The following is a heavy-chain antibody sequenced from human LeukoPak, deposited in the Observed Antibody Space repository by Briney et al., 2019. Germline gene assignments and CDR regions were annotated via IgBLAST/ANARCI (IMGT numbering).Heavy chain of an antibody. CDR2: ISSSSSTI. CDR1: GFTFSSYS. V-gene: IGHV3-48*01. D-gene: IGHD3-10*01. Sequence: GGSLRLSCAASGFTFSSYSMNWVRQAPGKGLEWVSYISSSSSTIYYADSVKGRFTISRDNAKNSLYLQMNSLRAEDTAVYYCAKDGVLWEPYYFDYWGQGTLVTVSS. CDR3: AKDGVLWEPYYFDY. J-gene: IGHJ4*02.